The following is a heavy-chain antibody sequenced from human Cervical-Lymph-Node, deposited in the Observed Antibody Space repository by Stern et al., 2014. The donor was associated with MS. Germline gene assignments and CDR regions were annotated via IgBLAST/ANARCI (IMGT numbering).Heavy chain of an antibody. CDR1: GYTFTSYA. D-gene: IGHD3-3*01. CDR3: ARDRPDYDFWSGYSTNFDY. J-gene: IGHJ4*02. CDR2: INTNTGNP. Sequence: QLVQSGSELKKPGASVKVSCKASGYTFTSYAMNWVRQAPGQGLEWMGWINTNTGNPTYAQGFTGRFVFSLDTSVSTAYLQISSLKAEDTAVYYCARDRPDYDFWSGYSTNFDYWGQGTLVTVSS. V-gene: IGHV7-4-1*02.